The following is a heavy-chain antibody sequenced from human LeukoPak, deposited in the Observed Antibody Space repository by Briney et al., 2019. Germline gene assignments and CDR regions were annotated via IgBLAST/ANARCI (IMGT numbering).Heavy chain of an antibody. V-gene: IGHV3-74*01. Sequence: GGSLRLSCTASGFTFNTYWMHWVRQAPGKGPVWVSRINSDGSNTNYADSVKGRFTISRDNAKNTLYLQMNSLRGEDTAVYYCARGPLFYYYDSSGYDIGYWGQGTLVTVSS. D-gene: IGHD3-22*01. CDR3: ARGPLFYYYDSSGYDIGY. J-gene: IGHJ4*02. CDR1: GFTFNTYW. CDR2: INSDGSNT.